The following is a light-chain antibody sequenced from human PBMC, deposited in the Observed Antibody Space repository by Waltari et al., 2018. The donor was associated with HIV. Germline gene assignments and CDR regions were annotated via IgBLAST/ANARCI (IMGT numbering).Light chain of an antibody. J-gene: IGKJ3*01. V-gene: IGKV3-15*01. CDR2: GAS. CDR3: QQYNNWPGIT. Sequence: ILMTQSPATLSVSPGERATLSCRASQSINNNLAWYQQKPDQAPRLLIYGASTGATGVPARFSGSGSGTEFTLTISSLQSEDFAVYYCQQYNNWPGITFGPGTKVDIK. CDR1: QSINNN.